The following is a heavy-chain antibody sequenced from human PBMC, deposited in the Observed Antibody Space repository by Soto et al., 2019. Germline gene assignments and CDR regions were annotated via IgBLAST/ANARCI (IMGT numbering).Heavy chain of an antibody. CDR3: ARDSEGYTLLDP. J-gene: IGHJ5*02. CDR2: INAGNGNT. CDR1: GEAFTCYS. D-gene: IGHD3-16*02. V-gene: IGHV1-3*01. Sequence: GASVKVSCKASGEAFTCYSMHWVRQAPGQRLEWMGWINAGNGNTKYSQKFQGRVTITRDTSASTAYMELSSLRSEDTAVYYCARDSEGYTLLDPWGQGTLVTVSS.